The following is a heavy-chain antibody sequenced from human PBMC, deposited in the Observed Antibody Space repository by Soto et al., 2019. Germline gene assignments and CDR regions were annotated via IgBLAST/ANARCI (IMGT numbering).Heavy chain of an antibody. CDR3: AKDGVYDTSGYYYYFDY. CDR2: ISYDGSNK. CDR1: GFTFSSYG. Sequence: GGSLRLSCAASGFTFSSYGMHWVRQAPGKGLEWVAVISYDGSNKYYVDSVKGRFTISRDNSKSTLYLQMNSLRAEDTAVYYCAKDGVYDTSGYYYYFDYWGQGTLVTVSS. J-gene: IGHJ4*02. D-gene: IGHD3-22*01. V-gene: IGHV3-30*18.